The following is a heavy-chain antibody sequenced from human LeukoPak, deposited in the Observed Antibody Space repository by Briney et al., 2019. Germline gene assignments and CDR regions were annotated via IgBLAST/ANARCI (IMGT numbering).Heavy chain of an antibody. CDR1: GFTFSNYA. CDR2: LGGRGVLT. CDR3: ARRDVSGYYALDS. Sequence: GGSLRLSCAASGFTFSNYAMSWVRQALGKGLEWVSTLGGRGVLTYYADSVRGRFTVSRDNSKNTLYLQMNSLRAEDTAVNYCARRDVSGYYALDSWGQGFLVTVSS. D-gene: IGHD3-22*01. V-gene: IGHV3-23*01. J-gene: IGHJ4*02.